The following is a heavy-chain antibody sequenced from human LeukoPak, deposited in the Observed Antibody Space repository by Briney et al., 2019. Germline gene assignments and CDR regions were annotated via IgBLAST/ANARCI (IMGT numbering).Heavy chain of an antibody. V-gene: IGHV1-2*02. CDR1: GYTFTGYY. Sequence: ASVKVSCKASGYTFTGYYMHWVRQAPGQGLEWMGWINPNSGGTNYAQKFQGRVTMTRDTSISTAYMELSRLRSDDTAVYYCAREFPGHSSSWYDDYFDYWGQGTLVTVSS. CDR3: AREFPGHSSSWYDDYFDY. J-gene: IGHJ4*02. D-gene: IGHD6-13*01. CDR2: INPNSGGT.